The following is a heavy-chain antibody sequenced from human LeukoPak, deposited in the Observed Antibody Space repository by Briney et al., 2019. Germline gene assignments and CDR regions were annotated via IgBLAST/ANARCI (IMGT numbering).Heavy chain of an antibody. CDR1: GFTFSSYS. J-gene: IGHJ4*02. D-gene: IGHD6-6*01. CDR2: ISSSSSYI. Sequence: GGSLRLSCAASGFTFSSYSMNWVRQAPGKGLEWVSSISSSSSYIYYADSVKGRFTISRDNAKNSLYLQMNSRRAEDTAVYYCARVWELEYSSDYWGQGTLVTVSS. CDR3: ARVWELEYSSDY. V-gene: IGHV3-21*01.